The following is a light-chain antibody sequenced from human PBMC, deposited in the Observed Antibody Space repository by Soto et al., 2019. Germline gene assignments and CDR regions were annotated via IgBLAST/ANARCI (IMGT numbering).Light chain of an antibody. Sequence: EIVLTQSPATLSLSPGERATLSCRASQSVSKSLAWYQQKPGQAPRLLIYTTSNRATGIPARFSGSGSRTDFTLTISSLEPEDFAVYYCQHYGSSPPYTFGQGTKLKIK. CDR1: QSVSKS. CDR2: TTS. J-gene: IGKJ2*01. V-gene: IGKV3-11*01. CDR3: QHYGSSPPYT.